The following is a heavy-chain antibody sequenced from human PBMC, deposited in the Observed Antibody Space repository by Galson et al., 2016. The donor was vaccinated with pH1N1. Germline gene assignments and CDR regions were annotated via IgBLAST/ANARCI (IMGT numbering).Heavy chain of an antibody. CDR1: GFTFSSYW. D-gene: IGHD3-10*01. Sequence: SLRLSCAASGFTFSSYWMHWVRQAPGKGLVWVSRINSDGSSTSCADSVKGRFTISRDNAKNTLYLQMNSLRAEDTALYYCAKDSGYYGSWPLDYWGQGTLVTVSS. CDR2: INSDGSST. J-gene: IGHJ4*02. V-gene: IGHV3-74*01. CDR3: AKDSGYYGSWPLDY.